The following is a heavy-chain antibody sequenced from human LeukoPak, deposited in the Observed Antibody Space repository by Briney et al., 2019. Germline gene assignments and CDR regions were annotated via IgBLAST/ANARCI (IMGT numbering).Heavy chain of an antibody. CDR1: GFTFSDYY. CDR3: ATTRYSSASYSVY. J-gene: IGHJ4*02. V-gene: IGHV3-11*04. D-gene: IGHD6-19*01. Sequence: GGSLRLSCAASGFTFSDYYTSWIRQAPGKGLEWVSYSSSGGSAIYYADSVKGRFTISRDNAKNSVYLQMNSLRAEDTAVYYCATTRYSSASYSVYWGQGTLVTVSS. CDR2: SSSGGSAI.